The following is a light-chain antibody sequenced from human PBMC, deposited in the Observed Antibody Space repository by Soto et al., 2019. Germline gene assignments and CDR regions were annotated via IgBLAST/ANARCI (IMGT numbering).Light chain of an antibody. CDR1: QRVSNSL. Sequence: EIVLTQSPGTLSLSPGEGATLSCRASQRVSNSLVAWYQQKPGQAPRPLMSAASSRATGIPDRFSGSGSGTDFTLTISSLEPEDFAVYYCQTYGDSLFTFGPGTKVETK. CDR2: AAS. CDR3: QTYGDSLFT. V-gene: IGKV3-20*01. J-gene: IGKJ3*01.